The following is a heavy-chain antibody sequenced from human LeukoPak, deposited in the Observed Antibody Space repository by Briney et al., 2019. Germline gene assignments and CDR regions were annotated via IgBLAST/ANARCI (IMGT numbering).Heavy chain of an antibody. CDR3: AGDTEGTIVVVPAAKY. CDR1: RFTFSSYE. Sequence: GGSLRLSCAASRFTFSSYEMNWVRQAPGKGLEWVSYISSSGSTIYYADSVKGRFTISRDNAKNSLYLQMNSLRAEDTAVYYCAGDTEGTIVVVPAAKYWGQGTLVTVSS. J-gene: IGHJ4*02. D-gene: IGHD2-2*01. V-gene: IGHV3-48*03. CDR2: ISSSGSTI.